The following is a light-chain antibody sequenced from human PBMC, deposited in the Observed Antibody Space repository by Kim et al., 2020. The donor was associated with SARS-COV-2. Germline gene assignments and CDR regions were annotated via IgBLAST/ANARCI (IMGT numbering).Light chain of an antibody. V-gene: IGLV1-47*01. CDR3: ATWDDTLSGPGV. J-gene: IGLJ3*02. Sequence: RVTISCSGSTPSIGSDDVYWYQQLPGTAPKLLIYRNSKRPSGVPDRFSGSKSGTSASLAISGLRSEDEADYYCATWDDTLSGPGVFGGGTKLTVL. CDR2: RNS. CDR1: TPSIGSDD.